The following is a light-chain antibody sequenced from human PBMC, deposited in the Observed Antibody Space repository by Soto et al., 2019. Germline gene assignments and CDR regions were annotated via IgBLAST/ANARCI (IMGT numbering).Light chain of an antibody. J-gene: IGKJ1*01. CDR1: QSVSSNY. Sequence: ETVMTQSPATLSVSPGERATLSCGASQSVSSNYLAWYQQKPGQGPRLLIYGASTRAAGISDRFSGSGSGTDFTLTISRLEPEDFAVYYCHQYGSSPRTFGQGTKVDIK. CDR3: HQYGSSPRT. V-gene: IGKV3-20*01. CDR2: GAS.